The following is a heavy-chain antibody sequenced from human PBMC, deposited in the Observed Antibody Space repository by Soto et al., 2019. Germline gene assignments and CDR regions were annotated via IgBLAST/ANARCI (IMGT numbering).Heavy chain of an antibody. CDR1: GGSISRYY. J-gene: IGHJ6*02. CDR2: LYNTGST. CDR3: AKGPRAAADYYYYGMDV. V-gene: IGHV4-59*01. D-gene: IGHD6-13*01. Sequence: SETLSLTCTVSGGSISRYYWSWIRQSPGKGLEWIGYLYNTGSTIYNPSLKSRVTISVDTSKNQFSLKMNSVTAADTALYYCAKGPRAAADYYYYGMDVWGQGTTVTVSS.